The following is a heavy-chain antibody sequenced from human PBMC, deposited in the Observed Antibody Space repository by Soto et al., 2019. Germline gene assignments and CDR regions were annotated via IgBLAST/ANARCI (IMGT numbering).Heavy chain of an antibody. CDR3: ALGSWSAETFDI. CDR1: GGTFNIYT. Sequence: QVQLVQSGAEVKKPGSSVKVSCKASGGTFNIYTIIWVRQAPGQELEWMGRIIPLLAITNYAQRFQDRVTITADTSTSTAYMDLSSLTSEDTAVYYCALGSWSAETFDIWGQGTLVTVSS. D-gene: IGHD6-13*01. V-gene: IGHV1-69*02. CDR2: IIPLLAIT. J-gene: IGHJ3*02.